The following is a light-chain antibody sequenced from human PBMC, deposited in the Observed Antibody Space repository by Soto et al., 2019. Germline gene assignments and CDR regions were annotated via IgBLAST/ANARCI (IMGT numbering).Light chain of an antibody. CDR2: DVS. CDR1: SSDVGGYNY. J-gene: IGLJ1*01. Sequence: QSALTQPASVSGSPRQSITISCTGTSSDVGGYNYVSWYQKHPGQAPKLMIYDVSNRPPGVSNRFSGSKSGNTASLAISGLQAEDEADYYCSSYTSSSTLVFGTRTKLTVL. CDR3: SSYTSSSTLV. V-gene: IGLV2-14*01.